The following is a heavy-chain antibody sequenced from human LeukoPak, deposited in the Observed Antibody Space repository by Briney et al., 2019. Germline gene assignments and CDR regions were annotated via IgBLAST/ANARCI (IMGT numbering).Heavy chain of an antibody. CDR3: ARDLVVVPAATSIGNWFDP. D-gene: IGHD2-2*01. V-gene: IGHV1-18*01. CDR1: GYTFTSYG. J-gene: IGHJ5*02. CDR2: ISAYNGNT. Sequence: ASVKVSCKASGYTFTSYGISWVRQAPGQGLEWMGWISAYNGNTDYAQKLQGRVTMTTDTSTSTAYMELRSLRPDDTAVYYCARDLVVVPAATSIGNWFDPWGQGTLVTVSS.